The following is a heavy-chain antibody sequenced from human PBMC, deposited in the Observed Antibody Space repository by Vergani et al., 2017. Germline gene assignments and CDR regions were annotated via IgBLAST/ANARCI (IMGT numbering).Heavy chain of an antibody. CDR2: INHSGST. D-gene: IGHD3-3*01. CDR3: ARTLADYDFWSGYYYYYGMDV. CDR1: GGSFRGYY. Sequence: QVQLQQWGAGLLKPSETLSLTCAVSGGSFRGYYWSWIRQPPGKGLEWIGEINHSGSTNYNPSLKSQVTISVDTSKNQFSLKLSSVTAADTAVYYCARTLADYDFWSGYYYYYGMDVWGQGTTVTVSS. V-gene: IGHV4-34*01. J-gene: IGHJ6*02.